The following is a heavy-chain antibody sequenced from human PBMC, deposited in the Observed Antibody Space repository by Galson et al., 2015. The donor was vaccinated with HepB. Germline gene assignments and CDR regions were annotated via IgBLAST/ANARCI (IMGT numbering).Heavy chain of an antibody. J-gene: IGHJ4*02. CDR1: GFTVSSNY. CDR2: IYSGGST. CDR3: ARERTMVRGVTDY. Sequence: SLRLSCAASGFTVSSNYMSWVRQAPGKGLEWVSVIYSGGSTYYADSVKGRFTISRDNSKNTLYLQMNSLRAEDTAVYHCARERTMVRGVTDYWGQGTLVTVSS. V-gene: IGHV3-66*01. D-gene: IGHD3-10*01.